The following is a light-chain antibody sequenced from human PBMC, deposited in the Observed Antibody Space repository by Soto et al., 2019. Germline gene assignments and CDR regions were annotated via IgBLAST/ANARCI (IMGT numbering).Light chain of an antibody. CDR3: QQYDYSRT. CDR1: QNVAAS. J-gene: IGKJ4*01. Sequence: DVQMTQSPSSLSASVGDSVTITCRASQNVAASLAWYQLKPGEAPKLLIYDVSNLESGVPSRFSGSGSWTEFSLTIRSLHPDDFATYYCQQYDYSRTFGQGTKVEIK. CDR2: DVS. V-gene: IGKV1-5*01.